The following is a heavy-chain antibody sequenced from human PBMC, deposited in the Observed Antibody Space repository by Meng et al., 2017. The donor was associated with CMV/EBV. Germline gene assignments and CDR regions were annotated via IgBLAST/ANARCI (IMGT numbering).Heavy chain of an antibody. CDR2: IWYDGSKK. D-gene: IGHD3-22*01. J-gene: IGHJ4*02. CDR3: ARDRGHYDSGTSYFDY. V-gene: IGHV3-33*01. Sequence: SRFTFSSYGFHWVRQAPGKGLEWVAVIWYDGSKKYYADSVKGRSTISRDNSNTVYLQMNTLRAEDTAVYYCARDRGHYDSGTSYFDYWGQGTLVTVSS. CDR1: RFTFSSYG.